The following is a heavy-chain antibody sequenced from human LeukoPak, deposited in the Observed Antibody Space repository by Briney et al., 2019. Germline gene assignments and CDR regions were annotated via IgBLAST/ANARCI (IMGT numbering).Heavy chain of an antibody. CDR1: GFTFSSYA. CDR3: AEGRGIIVVVPVDAFDI. D-gene: IGHD2-2*01. V-gene: IGHV3-23*01. J-gene: IGHJ3*02. Sequence: GGSLRLSCAASGFTFSSYAMSWVRQAPGKGLEWVSCITGSGGRTYYADSVKGRFTISRDNSKNTLYLQMNSLRAGDTAVYYCAEGRGIIVVVPVDAFDIWGQGTMVTVSS. CDR2: ITGSGGRT.